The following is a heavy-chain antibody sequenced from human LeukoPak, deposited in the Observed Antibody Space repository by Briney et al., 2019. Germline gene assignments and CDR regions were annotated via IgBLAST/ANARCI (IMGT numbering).Heavy chain of an antibody. Sequence: PSETLSLTCTVSGGSVSSGSYYWSWIRQPPGKGLEWIGYIYYSGSTNYNPSLKSRVTISVDTSKNQFSLKLSSVTAADTAVYYCAVIGYDYYFDYWGQGTLVTVSS. J-gene: IGHJ4*02. CDR1: GGSVSSGSYY. CDR3: AVIGYDYYFDY. V-gene: IGHV4-61*01. CDR2: IYYSGST. D-gene: IGHD5-12*01.